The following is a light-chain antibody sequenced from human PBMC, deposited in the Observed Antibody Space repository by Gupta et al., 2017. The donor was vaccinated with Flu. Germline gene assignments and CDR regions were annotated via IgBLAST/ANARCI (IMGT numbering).Light chain of an antibody. V-gene: IGKV1-39*01. CDR3: QQTYNTLWT. Sequence: DIQMTQSPSSLSASVGDRVTITCRASQNIGNYLNWYQQKPGKAPELLIYAASTLQTGVPSRFSGSWFCTDFPLTISRPQPEDFATYYCQQTYNTLWTFGQGTTVDIK. CDR1: QNIGNY. CDR2: AAS. J-gene: IGKJ1*01.